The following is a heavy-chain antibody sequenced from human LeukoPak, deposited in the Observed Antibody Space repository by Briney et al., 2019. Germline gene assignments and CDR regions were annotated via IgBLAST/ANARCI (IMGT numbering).Heavy chain of an antibody. D-gene: IGHD2-21*01. CDR2: ISSSGSTI. Sequence: GGSLRLSCAASGFTFSDYYMSWIRQAPGKGLEWVSYISSSGSTIYYADSVKGRFTISRDNAKNSLYLQMNSLRAEDTALYYCASFPAPYCGGDCYSPDWGQGTLVTVSS. CDR1: GFTFSDYY. V-gene: IGHV3-11*01. J-gene: IGHJ4*02. CDR3: ASFPAPYCGGDCYSPD.